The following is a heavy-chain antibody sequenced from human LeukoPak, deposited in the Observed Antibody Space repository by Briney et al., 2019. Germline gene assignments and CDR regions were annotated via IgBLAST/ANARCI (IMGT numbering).Heavy chain of an antibody. Sequence: SETLSLTCAVYGGSFSGYYWSWIRRPPGKGLEWIGEINHSGSTNYNPSLKSRVTISVDTSKNQFSLKLSSVTAADTAVYYCARGRSRLLFEPWGQGTLVTVSS. V-gene: IGHV4-34*01. J-gene: IGHJ5*02. CDR2: INHSGST. CDR3: ARGRSRLLFEP. D-gene: IGHD2-15*01. CDR1: GGSFSGYY.